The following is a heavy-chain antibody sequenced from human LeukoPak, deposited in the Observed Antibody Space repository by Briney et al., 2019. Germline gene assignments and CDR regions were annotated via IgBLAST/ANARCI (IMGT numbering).Heavy chain of an antibody. Sequence: GGSLGLSCAASGFTFDDYAMHWVRQAPGKGLEWVSGISWNSGSIGYADSVKGRFTISRDNAKNSLYLQMNSLRAEDTAVYYCASELLWFNYYYYGMDVWGQGTTVTVSS. CDR3: ASELLWFNYYYYGMDV. V-gene: IGHV3-9*01. CDR1: GFTFDDYA. CDR2: ISWNSGSI. J-gene: IGHJ6*02. D-gene: IGHD2/OR15-2a*01.